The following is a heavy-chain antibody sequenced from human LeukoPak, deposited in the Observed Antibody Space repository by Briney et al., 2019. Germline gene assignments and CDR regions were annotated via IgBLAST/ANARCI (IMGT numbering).Heavy chain of an antibody. CDR2: ISYDGSNK. J-gene: IGHJ4*02. V-gene: IGHV3-30*18. CDR1: GFTFSSYG. CDR3: AKAGYSSGWRNFDY. Sequence: GGSLRLSCVASGFTFSSYGMHWVRQAPGKGLEWVAVISYDGSNKYYADSVKGRFTISRDNSKNTLFLQMNSLRAEDTALYYCAKAGYSSGWRNFDYWGQGTLVTVSS. D-gene: IGHD6-19*01.